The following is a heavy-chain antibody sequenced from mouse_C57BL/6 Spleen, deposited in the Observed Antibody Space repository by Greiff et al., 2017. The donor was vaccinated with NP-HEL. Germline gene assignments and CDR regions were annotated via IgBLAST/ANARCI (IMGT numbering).Heavy chain of an antibody. J-gene: IGHJ3*01. CDR3: AKEGELGRPFAY. D-gene: IGHD4-1*01. CDR2: IDPSDSET. Sequence: QVHVKQPGAELVRPGSSVKLSCKASGYTFTSYWMHWVKQRPIQGLEWIGNIDPSDSETHYNQKFKDKATLTVDKSSSTAYMQLSSLTSEDSAVYYCAKEGELGRPFAYWGQGTLVTVSA. V-gene: IGHV1-52*01. CDR1: GYTFTSYW.